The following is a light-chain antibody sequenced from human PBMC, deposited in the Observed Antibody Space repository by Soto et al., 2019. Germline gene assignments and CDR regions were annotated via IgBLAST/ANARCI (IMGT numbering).Light chain of an antibody. CDR3: SSYTSSSTPVYV. CDR1: SSDVGGYNY. J-gene: IGLJ1*01. Sequence: QSVLTQPASVSGSPGQSITISCTGTSSDVGGYNYVSWYQQHPGKAPKLMIYDVSNRPSGVSNRFSGSKSGNTASLTISGLRAEDEADYYCSSYTSSSTPVYVFGTGTKVTVL. CDR2: DVS. V-gene: IGLV2-14*01.